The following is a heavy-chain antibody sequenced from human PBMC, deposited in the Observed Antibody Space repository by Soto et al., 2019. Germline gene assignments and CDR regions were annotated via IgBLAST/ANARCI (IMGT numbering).Heavy chain of an antibody. J-gene: IGHJ4*02. D-gene: IGHD3-22*01. CDR1: GFTVSGYW. V-gene: IGHV3-74*01. Sequence: LXXSCAASGFTVSGYWMHWVRQAPGKGLTWVSRIXSDGSXTSSAESVNGRXTIYKENATKTLNLQMNSLRIEDTDVYYCTRALDAMIQTAYWGQGTLVTVSS. CDR2: IXSDGSXT. CDR3: TRALDAMIQTAY.